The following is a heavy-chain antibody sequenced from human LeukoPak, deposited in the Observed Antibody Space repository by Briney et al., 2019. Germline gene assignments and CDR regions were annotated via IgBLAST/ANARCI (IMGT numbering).Heavy chain of an antibody. CDR1: GGSVSSGSYY. V-gene: IGHV4-61*01. CDR2: IYYSGST. D-gene: IGHD4-17*01. J-gene: IGHJ4*02. Sequence: LETLSLTCTVSGGSVSSGSYYWSWIRQPPGKGLEWIGYIYYSGSTNYNPSLKGRVTISVDTSKNQFSLKPSSVTAADTAVYYCASDCGDYVFDYWGQGTLVTVSS. CDR3: ASDCGDYVFDY.